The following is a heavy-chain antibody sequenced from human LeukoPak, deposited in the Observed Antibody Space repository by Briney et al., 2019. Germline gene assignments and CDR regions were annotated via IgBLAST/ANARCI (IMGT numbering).Heavy chain of an antibody. Sequence: GGSLRLSCAASGFTFSSYAMSWVRQAPGKGLEWVSAISGSGGSTYYADSVKGRFTISRDNSKNTLYLQMNSLRAEDTAVYYCARGIVVVPAAFPGYWGQGTLVTVSS. V-gene: IGHV3-23*01. CDR2: ISGSGGST. CDR3: ARGIVVVPAAFPGY. D-gene: IGHD2-2*01. J-gene: IGHJ4*02. CDR1: GFTFSSYA.